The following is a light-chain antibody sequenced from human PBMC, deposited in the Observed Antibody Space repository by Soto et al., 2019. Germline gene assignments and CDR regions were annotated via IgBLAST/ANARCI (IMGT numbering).Light chain of an antibody. CDR3: CSYACSSTL. CDR1: RSDVGGYNF. CDR2: DVS. J-gene: IGLJ2*01. V-gene: IGLV2-11*01. Sequence: QSALTQPRSVSGSRGQSVTISCTGTRSDVGGYNFVSWYQQHPGKVPKLMIYDVSQRPSGVPDRFSAFKSCNAASLTISGLQAEDAADYYCCSYACSSTLFGGGTKLTVL.